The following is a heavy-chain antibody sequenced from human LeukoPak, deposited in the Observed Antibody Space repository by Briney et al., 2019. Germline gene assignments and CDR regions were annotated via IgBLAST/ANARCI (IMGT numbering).Heavy chain of an antibody. CDR2: IKPDGNER. D-gene: IGHD4-23*01. Sequence: HPGGSLRLSCAASGFTFNTYWISWVRQAPGKGLQWVANIKPDGNERYYVDYVKGRFTISRDNARSSLYLQMNSLRVEDTAIYYCARRRWTAFDFWGQGTMVTVSS. J-gene: IGHJ3*01. CDR3: ARRRWTAFDF. V-gene: IGHV3-7*01. CDR1: GFTFNTYW.